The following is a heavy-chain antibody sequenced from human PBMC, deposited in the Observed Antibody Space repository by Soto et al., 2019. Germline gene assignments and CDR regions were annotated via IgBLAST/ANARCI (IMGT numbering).Heavy chain of an antibody. CDR1: GYTFTSYS. J-gene: IGHJ4*02. V-gene: IGHV1-3*01. CDR3: ARGLNVYYFDY. D-gene: IGHD3-16*01. Sequence: ASVKVSCKASGYTFTSYSMHWVRQAPGQRLEWMGWINAGNGNTKYSQKFQGRVTVTRDTSASTACMELSSLRSEDTAVYYCARGLNVYYFDYWGQGTLVTVSS. CDR2: INAGNGNT.